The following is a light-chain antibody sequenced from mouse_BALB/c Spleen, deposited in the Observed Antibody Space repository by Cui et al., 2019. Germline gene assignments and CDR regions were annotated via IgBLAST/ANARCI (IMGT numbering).Light chain of an antibody. V-gene: IGKV4-55*01. CDR1: SSVSY. Sequence: QIVLTQSPAIMSASPGEKVTMTCSASSSVSYMYWYQQKPGSSPRLLIYYTSNLASGVPDRFSGSGSGTSYSLTISRMEAEDAATYYCQQWNGYPPTFGGGTKLEIK. J-gene: IGKJ1*01. CDR3: QQWNGYPPT. CDR2: YTS.